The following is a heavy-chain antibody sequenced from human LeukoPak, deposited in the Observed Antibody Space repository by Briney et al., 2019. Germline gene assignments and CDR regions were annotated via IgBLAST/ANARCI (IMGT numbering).Heavy chain of an antibody. CDR1: GYTFTSYY. D-gene: IGHD6-13*01. V-gene: IGHV1-46*01. CDR3: AREEAAGQYYYYYYYMDV. CDR2: INPSGGST. J-gene: IGHJ6*03. Sequence: ASVKVSCKASGYTFTSYYMHWVRQAPGQGLEWMGIINPSGGSTSHAQTFQRRVTMTRDTSTSTVYMELSSLRSEDTAVYYCAREEAAGQYYYYYYYMDVWGKGTTVTVSS.